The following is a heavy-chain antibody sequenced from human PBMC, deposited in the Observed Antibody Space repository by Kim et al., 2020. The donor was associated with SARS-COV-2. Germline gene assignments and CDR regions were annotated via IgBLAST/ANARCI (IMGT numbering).Heavy chain of an antibody. V-gene: IGHV1-24*01. CDR3: ATAPPVGDTAWWFEP. CDR1: GYTLTELS. Sequence: ASVKVSCKVSGYTLTELSMHWVRQAPGKGLEWMGGFDPEDGETIYAQKFQGRVTMTEDTSTDTAYMELSSLRSEDTAVYHSATAPPVGDTAWWFEPWGQGTQVAVSA. CDR2: FDPEDGET. J-gene: IGHJ5*02. D-gene: IGHD1-26*01.